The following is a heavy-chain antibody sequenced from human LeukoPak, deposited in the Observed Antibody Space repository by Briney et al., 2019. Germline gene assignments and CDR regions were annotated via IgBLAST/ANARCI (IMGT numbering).Heavy chain of an antibody. J-gene: IGHJ4*02. D-gene: IGHD2-15*01. CDR1: GGTFSSYA. CDR3: ARVPRPKEVVVAATDY. Sequence: SVKVSCKASGGTFSSYAISWVRKAPGQGLEWMGGIIPIFGTANYAQKFQGRVTITADESTSTAYMELSSLRSEDTAVYYCARVPRPKEVVVAATDYWGQGTLVTVAS. V-gene: IGHV1-69*13. CDR2: IIPIFGTA.